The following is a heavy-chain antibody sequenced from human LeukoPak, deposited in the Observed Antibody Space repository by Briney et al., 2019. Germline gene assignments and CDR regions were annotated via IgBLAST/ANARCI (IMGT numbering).Heavy chain of an antibody. Sequence: GGSLRLSCAASGFTISSYWMNWVRQAPGKGLEWVSLISWDGGSTYYADSVKGRFTISRDNSKNSLYLQMNSLRTEDTALYYCAKEGTLGATGFDYWGQGTLVTVSS. V-gene: IGHV3-43*01. J-gene: IGHJ4*02. D-gene: IGHD1-26*01. CDR2: ISWDGGST. CDR3: AKEGTLGATGFDY. CDR1: GFTISSYW.